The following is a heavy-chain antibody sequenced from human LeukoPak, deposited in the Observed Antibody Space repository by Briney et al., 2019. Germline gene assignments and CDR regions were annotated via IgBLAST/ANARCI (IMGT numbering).Heavy chain of an antibody. J-gene: IGHJ4*02. CDR2: ISYDGSNK. CDR1: GFTFSSYG. D-gene: IGHD2-8*02. V-gene: IGHV3-30*18. Sequence: PGGSLRLSCAASGFTFSSYGMHWVRQAPGKGLEWVAVISYDGSNKYYADSVKGRFTISRDNSKNTLYLQMNSLRAEDTAVYYCAKFRISSAITGLAFDYWGQGTLVTVPS. CDR3: AKFRISSAITGLAFDY.